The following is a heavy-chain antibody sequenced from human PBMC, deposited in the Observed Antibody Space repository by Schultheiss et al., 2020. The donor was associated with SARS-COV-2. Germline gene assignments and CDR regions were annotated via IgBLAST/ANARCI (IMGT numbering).Heavy chain of an antibody. J-gene: IGHJ6*02. D-gene: IGHD6-6*01. CDR3: ARTPYSSSSIYYYYYGMDV. CDR2: IYYSGST. CDR1: GGSISSGDYY. V-gene: IGHV4-30-4*01. Sequence: SETLSLTCTVSGGSISSGDYYWSWIRQPPGKGLEWIGYIYYSGSTYYNPSLKSRVTISVDTSKNQFSLQLNSVTPEDTAVYYCARTPYSSSSIYYYYYGMDVWGQGTTVTVSS.